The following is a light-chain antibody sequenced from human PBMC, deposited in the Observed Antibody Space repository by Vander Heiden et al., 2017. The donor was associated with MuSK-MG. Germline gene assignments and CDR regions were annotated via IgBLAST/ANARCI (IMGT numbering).Light chain of an antibody. CDR3: QSYDSSNFV. J-gene: IGLJ2*01. CDR1: SGSIASNY. Sequence: NFLLTQPHSVSESPGKTVTISCTRSSGSIASNYVQWYQQRPGSYPTTVSYEDNQRPSGVPDRFSGSIDSSSNSASLTISGLKTEDESDYYCQSYDSSNFVFGGGTKITVL. CDR2: EDN. V-gene: IGLV6-57*01.